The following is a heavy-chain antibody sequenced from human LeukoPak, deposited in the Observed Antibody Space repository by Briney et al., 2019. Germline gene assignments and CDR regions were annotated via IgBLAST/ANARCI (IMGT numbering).Heavy chain of an antibody. CDR2: IIPIFGTA. CDR1: GGTFSSYA. D-gene: IGHD2-2*01. V-gene: IGHV1-69*13. Sequence: SVKVSCKASGGTFSSYAISWVRHAPGQGLEWMGGIIPIFGTANYAQKFQGRVTITADESTSTAYMELSSLRSEDTAVYYCARRWLPRYCSSTSCYEDWFDPWGQGTLVTVSS. CDR3: ARRWLPRYCSSTSCYEDWFDP. J-gene: IGHJ5*02.